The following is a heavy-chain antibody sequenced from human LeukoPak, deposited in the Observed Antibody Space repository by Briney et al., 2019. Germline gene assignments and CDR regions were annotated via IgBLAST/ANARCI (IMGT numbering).Heavy chain of an antibody. D-gene: IGHD2-15*01. J-gene: IGHJ4*02. Sequence: GGSLRLSCAASGFAFSNYAMSWVRQAPGKGLEWVSSITGSGGGTYYADSVKGRFTISRDNSKNTLDLQMNSLRAEDTAVYYCAKGLKGCSGGSCYYFFDFCGQGTLVTVSS. CDR3: AKGLKGCSGGSCYYFFDF. CDR1: GFAFSNYA. CDR2: ITGSGGGT. V-gene: IGHV3-23*01.